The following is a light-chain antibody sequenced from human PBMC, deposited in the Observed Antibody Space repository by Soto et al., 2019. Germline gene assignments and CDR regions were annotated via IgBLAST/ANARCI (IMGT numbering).Light chain of an antibody. Sequence: DIPMTQSPSTLSASVGDRVTITCRASQSISRRLAWYHQKPGKAPNLLIYDASTLESGVPSRFSGSGSGTEFTLTISSLQPDDFATYYCQHYSTVWTFGQGTKVEI. CDR3: QHYSTVWT. J-gene: IGKJ1*01. CDR2: DAS. V-gene: IGKV1-5*01. CDR1: QSISRR.